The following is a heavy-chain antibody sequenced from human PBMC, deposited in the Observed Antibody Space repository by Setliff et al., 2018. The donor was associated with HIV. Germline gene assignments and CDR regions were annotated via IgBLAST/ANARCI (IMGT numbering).Heavy chain of an antibody. D-gene: IGHD3-10*01. Sequence: SETLSLTCTVSGGSISSSTYYWAWIRQPPGKGLDWIGSIYYSGSAYYNPSLKSRVAILVDTSKNQFSLRLTSMTAADTAVYYCAPEPRAQNWFDPWGQGTLVTVSS. CDR2: IYYSGSA. J-gene: IGHJ5*02. V-gene: IGHV4-39*07. CDR3: APEPRAQNWFDP. CDR1: GGSISSSTYY.